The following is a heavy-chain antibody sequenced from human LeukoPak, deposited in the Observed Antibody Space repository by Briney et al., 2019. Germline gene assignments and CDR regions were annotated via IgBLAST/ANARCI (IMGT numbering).Heavy chain of an antibody. CDR2: ISSSSSTI. CDR1: GFTFSSYS. D-gene: IGHD3-10*01. Sequence: GGSLRLSCAASGFTFSSYSMNWVRQAPGKGLEWVSSISSSSSTIYYTDSVKGRFTISRDNAKNSLYLQMNSLRAEDTAVYYCARDLDGSGSYSSLDYWGQGTLATVSS. CDR3: ARDLDGSGSYSSLDY. V-gene: IGHV3-48*01. J-gene: IGHJ4*02.